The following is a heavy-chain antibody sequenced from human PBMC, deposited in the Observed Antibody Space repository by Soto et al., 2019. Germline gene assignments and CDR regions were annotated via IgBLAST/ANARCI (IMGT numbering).Heavy chain of an antibody. D-gene: IGHD1-26*01. CDR1: GGTFSSYT. CDR2: IIPILGIA. Sequence: SVKVSCKASGGTFSSYTISWVRQAPGQGLEWMGRIIPILGIANYAQKFQGRVTITADKSTSTAYMELSSLRSEDTAVYYCATSVSASLIYYYYCMDVWGQGTTVTVSS. J-gene: IGHJ6*02. V-gene: IGHV1-69*02. CDR3: ATSVSASLIYYYYCMDV.